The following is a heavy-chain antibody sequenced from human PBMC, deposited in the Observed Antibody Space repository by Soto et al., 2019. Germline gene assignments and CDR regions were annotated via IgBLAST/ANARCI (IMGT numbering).Heavy chain of an antibody. CDR1: GGTFSTFG. V-gene: IGHV1-69*01. CDR3: ARTAPMDAGDKYYYDF. CDR2: IIPFFGTA. D-gene: IGHD3-16*01. J-gene: IGHJ4*02. Sequence: QVQLVQSGAEVKKTGSSVKVSSKTSGGTFSTFGISWVRQAPGQGLEWMGGIIPFFGTAEYSQKFEDRITITADESTNTVYMDLRSLTSEDTAIYYCARTAPMDAGDKYYYDFWGQGALVTVSS.